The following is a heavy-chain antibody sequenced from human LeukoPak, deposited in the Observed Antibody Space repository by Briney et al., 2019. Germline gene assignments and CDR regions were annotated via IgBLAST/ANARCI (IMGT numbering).Heavy chain of an antibody. J-gene: IGHJ4*02. CDR3: AHNPPYCTSTSCYNDY. Sequence: ASVKVSCKASGYTFTIYYMHWVRQAPGQGLEWMGWINPNSGATTYAQRFQGRVTMTTDTSISPAYMELSRLTSDDTALYYCAHNPPYCTSTSCYNDYWGQGTLVTVSS. V-gene: IGHV1-2*02. D-gene: IGHD2-2*02. CDR1: GYTFTIYY. CDR2: INPNSGAT.